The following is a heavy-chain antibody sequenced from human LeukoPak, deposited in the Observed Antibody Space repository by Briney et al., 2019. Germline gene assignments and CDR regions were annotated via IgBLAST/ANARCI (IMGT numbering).Heavy chain of an antibody. J-gene: IGHJ3*02. V-gene: IGHV1-3*01. CDR3: ARDGGYNWNDVAFDI. CDR2: INAGNGNT. CDR1: GYTFTSYA. Sequence: ASVKVSCKASGYTFTSYAMHWVRQAPGQRLEWMGWINAGNGNTKYSQKFQGRVTITRDISASTAYMELSSLRSEDTAVYYCARDGGYNWNDVAFDIWGQGTMVTVSS. D-gene: IGHD1-1*01.